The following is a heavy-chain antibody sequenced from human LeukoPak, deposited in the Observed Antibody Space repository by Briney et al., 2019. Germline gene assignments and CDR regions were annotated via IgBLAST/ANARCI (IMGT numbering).Heavy chain of an antibody. D-gene: IGHD3-10*01. CDR3: ATTRREDGSGSFDY. CDR2: IYYSGST. CDR1: GGSISSYY. Sequence: SETLSLTCTVSGGSISSYYWSRIRQPPGKGLEWIGYIYYSGSTNYNPSLKSRVTISVDTSKNQFSLKLSSVTAADTAVYYCATTRREDGSGSFDYWGQGTLVTVSS. V-gene: IGHV4-59*08. J-gene: IGHJ4*02.